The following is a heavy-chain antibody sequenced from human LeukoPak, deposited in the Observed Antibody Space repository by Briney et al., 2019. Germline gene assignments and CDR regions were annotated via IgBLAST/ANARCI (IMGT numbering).Heavy chain of an antibody. CDR2: IYPGDSDT. D-gene: IGHD2-15*01. CDR1: GYSFTSYW. CDR3: ARQGGYCSGGSCYSDY. Sequence: GESLKISCKGSGYSFTSYWIGWVRQMPGKGLEWMGIIYPGDSDTRYSPSFQGQVTISADKSISTACLQWSSLKASDTAMYYCARQGGYCSGGSCYSDYWGQGTLVTVSS. J-gene: IGHJ4*02. V-gene: IGHV5-51*01.